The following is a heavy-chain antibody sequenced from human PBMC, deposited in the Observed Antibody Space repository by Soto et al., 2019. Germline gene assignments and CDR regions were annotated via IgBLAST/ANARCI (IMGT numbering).Heavy chain of an antibody. CDR2: IYYNGST. CDR1: GGSISSGDYY. D-gene: IGHD6-6*01. J-gene: IGHJ4*02. V-gene: IGHV4-30-4*01. CDR3: ARVVAARPLYFDY. Sequence: SETLSLTCTVSGGSISSGDYYWSWIRQPPGKGLEWIGYIYYNGSTYYNPSLKSRVTISVDTSKNQFSLKLSSVTAADTAVYYCARVVAARPLYFDYWGQGTLVTVSS.